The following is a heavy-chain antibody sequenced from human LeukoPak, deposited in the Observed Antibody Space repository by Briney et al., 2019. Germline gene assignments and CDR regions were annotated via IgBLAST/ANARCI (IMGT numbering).Heavy chain of an antibody. J-gene: IGHJ5*02. CDR1: GYAFTSYD. D-gene: IGHD1-26*01. V-gene: IGHV1-8*01. CDR3: ARGKRGSLRAWFDP. CDR2: MNPNSGNT. Sequence: ASVKVSCKASGYAFTSYDINWVRQAAGQRLEWMGWMNPNSGNTGYAQKFQGRVTMTKNTSISTAYMELSSLRSEDTAVYYCARGKRGSLRAWFDPWGQGTLVTVSS.